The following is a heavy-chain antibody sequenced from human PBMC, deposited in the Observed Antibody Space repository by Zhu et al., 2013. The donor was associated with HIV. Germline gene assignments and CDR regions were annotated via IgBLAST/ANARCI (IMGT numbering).Heavy chain of an antibody. D-gene: IGHD5-18*01. CDR3: ARGPGVTDAFDI. Sequence: VQLVESGGGVVQPGRSLRLSCAASGFTFSSYGMHWVRQAPGKGLEWVAVISYDGSNKYYADSVKGRFTISRDNSKNTLYLQMNSLRAEDTAVYYCARGPGVTDAFDIWGQGTMVTVSS. CDR1: GFTFSSYG. CDR2: ISYDGSNK. V-gene: IGHV3-30*03. J-gene: IGHJ3*02.